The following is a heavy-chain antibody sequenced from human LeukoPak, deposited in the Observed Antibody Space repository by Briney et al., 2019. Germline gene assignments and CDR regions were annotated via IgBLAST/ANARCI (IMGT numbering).Heavy chain of an antibody. CDR2: VYYSGST. J-gene: IGHJ4*02. CDR1: GGSISSHY. CDR3: ARGRIAVAGTKNYFDY. Sequence: SETLSLTCTVSGGSISSHYWSRIRQPPGKGLEWIGYVYYSGSTNYNPSLKSRVTISVDTSKNQISLKLTSVTAVDTAVYFCARGRIAVAGTKNYFDYWGQGTLVTVSS. V-gene: IGHV4-59*11. D-gene: IGHD6-19*01.